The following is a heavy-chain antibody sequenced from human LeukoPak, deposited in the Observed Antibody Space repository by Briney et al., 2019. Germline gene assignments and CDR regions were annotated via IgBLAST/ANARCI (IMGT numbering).Heavy chain of an antibody. CDR3: ARVKVERPTYYYYYYMDV. CDR1: GGSISSSSYY. V-gene: IGHV4-39*07. Sequence: SETLSLTCTVSGGSISSSSYYWGWIRQPPGKGLEWIGSIYYSGSTYYNPSLKSRVTISVDTSKNQFSLKLSSVTAADTAVYYRARVKVERPTYYYYYYMDVWGKGTTVTISS. J-gene: IGHJ6*03. D-gene: IGHD1-1*01. CDR2: IYYSGST.